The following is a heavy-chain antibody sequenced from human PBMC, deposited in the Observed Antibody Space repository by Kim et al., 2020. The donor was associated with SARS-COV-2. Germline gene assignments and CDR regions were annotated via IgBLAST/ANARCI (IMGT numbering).Heavy chain of an antibody. Sequence: DAGKGRFNISRDNSKNTLYLQMNSLRAEDTAVYYCARERGSRVGATSLDYWGQGTLVTVSS. CDR3: ARERGSRVGATSLDY. J-gene: IGHJ4*02. V-gene: IGHV3-30*01. D-gene: IGHD1-26*01.